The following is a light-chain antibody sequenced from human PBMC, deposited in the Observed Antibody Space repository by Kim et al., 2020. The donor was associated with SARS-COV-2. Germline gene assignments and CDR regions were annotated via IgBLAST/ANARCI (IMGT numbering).Light chain of an antibody. Sequence: QAVVTQEPSLTLSPGGKVTLTCGSSTGAVTSGHYPYWFQQKPGQAPKTLIFDTSKKHPWTPARFSGSLLGGKAALTLSGAQPEDEADYYCLLAYSAVGVFGTGTKVTVL. CDR3: LLAYSAVGV. CDR2: DTS. V-gene: IGLV7-46*01. CDR1: TGAVTSGHY. J-gene: IGLJ1*01.